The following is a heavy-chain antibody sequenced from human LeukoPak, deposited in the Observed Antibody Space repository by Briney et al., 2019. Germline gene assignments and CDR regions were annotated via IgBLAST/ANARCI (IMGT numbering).Heavy chain of an antibody. CDR2: ISYDGSNK. Sequence: GRSLRLSCAASGFTFSSYGMHWVRQAPGKGLEWVAVISYDGSNKYYADSVKGRFTISRDNSKNTLYLQMNSLRAEDTAVYYCARDLQGYCSSTSCFVDYWGQGTLVTVSS. CDR3: ARDLQGYCSSTSCFVDY. J-gene: IGHJ4*02. V-gene: IGHV3-30*03. D-gene: IGHD2-2*01. CDR1: GFTFSSYG.